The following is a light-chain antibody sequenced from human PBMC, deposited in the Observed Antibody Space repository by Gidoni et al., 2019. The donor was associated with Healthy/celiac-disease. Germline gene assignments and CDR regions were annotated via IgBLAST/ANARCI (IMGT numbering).Light chain of an antibody. CDR3: QSYDSSLSGSV. V-gene: IGLV1-40*01. CDR1: SSNIGAGYD. J-gene: IGLJ2*01. Sequence: QSVLTQPPAVSGAPGQRVHISCTGSSSNIGAGYDVHWYQQLPGKAPKLLISGNSNRPSAVPDRFSGSKSGTSASLAITGLQAEDVADYYCQSYDSSLSGSVFGGGTKLTVL. CDR2: GNS.